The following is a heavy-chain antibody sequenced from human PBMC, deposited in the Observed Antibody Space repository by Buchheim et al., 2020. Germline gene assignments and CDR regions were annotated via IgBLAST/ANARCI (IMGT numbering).Heavy chain of an antibody. CDR2: IKSKVDGETS. CDR1: GFTFKNAW. J-gene: IGHJ4*02. CDR3: ATDPDSSSYYSFDY. D-gene: IGHD3-22*01. V-gene: IGHV3-15*01. Sequence: EVKLVDSGGGLVKPGGSLKISCAASGFTFKNAWMSWVSQAPGKGLEWVGRIKSKVDGETSDYAAPVQGXFSISRDDSKNVLTLQMDSLKTEDTAVYYCATDPDSSSYYSFDYWGQG.